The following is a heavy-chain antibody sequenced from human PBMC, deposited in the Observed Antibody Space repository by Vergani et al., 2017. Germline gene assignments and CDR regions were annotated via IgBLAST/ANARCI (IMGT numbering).Heavy chain of an antibody. V-gene: IGHV4-30-4*08. CDR1: NVSINSGDYY. Sequence: QVQLQESGPGLVKPSQTLSLTCTVSNVSINSGDYYWSWIRQPPGKGLEWIGYIYYSGSTYYNPSLKSRVTISVDTSKNQFSLKLSSVTAADTAVYYCARFSIFRVMDVWGQGTTVTVSS. D-gene: IGHD2-21*01. CDR3: ARFSIFRVMDV. CDR2: IYYSGST. J-gene: IGHJ6*02.